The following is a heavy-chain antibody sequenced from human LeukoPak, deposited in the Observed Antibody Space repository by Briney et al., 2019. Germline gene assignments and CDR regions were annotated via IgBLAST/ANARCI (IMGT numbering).Heavy chain of an antibody. V-gene: IGHV3-30*02. Sequence: GGSLRLACAASGFTFSSYVMHWVRQVPGKGLEGVAFIRYDGSKKYYADSVKGRFTISRDNSENTLYLQMNSLRAEDTAVYYCAKPDAVDTAMVSWGQGTLVTVSS. CDR2: IRYDGSKK. D-gene: IGHD5-18*01. CDR3: AKPDAVDTAMVS. CDR1: GFTFSSYV. J-gene: IGHJ4*02.